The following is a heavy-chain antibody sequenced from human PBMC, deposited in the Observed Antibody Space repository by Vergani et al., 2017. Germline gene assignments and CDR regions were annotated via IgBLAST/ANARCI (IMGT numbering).Heavy chain of an antibody. D-gene: IGHD6-13*01. V-gene: IGHV4-61*02. CDR2: FYTGGGT. Sequence: QVQLQESGPGLVRPSQTLSLTCTVSGGSISSGSYYWSWFRQPAGKGLEWIGRFYTGGGTSYNPSLKSRVTISVDTSKNLFFLQLSSVTAADTAVYYGARDPLYSTTWPFLLLDMDVWVQGTTVTVSS. CDR1: GGSISSGSYY. J-gene: IGHJ6*02. CDR3: ARDPLYSTTWPFLLLDMDV.